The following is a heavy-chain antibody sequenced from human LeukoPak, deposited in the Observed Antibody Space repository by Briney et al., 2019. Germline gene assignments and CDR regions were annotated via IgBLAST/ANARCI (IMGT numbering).Heavy chain of an antibody. D-gene: IGHD6-13*01. CDR1: GFTVSSSY. V-gene: IGHV3-66*02. CDR2: IYSGGNT. Sequence: GGSLRLSCAASGFTVSSSYMSWVRQAPGKGLEWVSVIYSGGNTYYADSVKGRFTISRDNSVNTLYLQMNSLRTEDTAMYYCARAFLTAAGFFDTWGRGTLVTVSS. J-gene: IGHJ4*02. CDR3: ARAFLTAAGFFDT.